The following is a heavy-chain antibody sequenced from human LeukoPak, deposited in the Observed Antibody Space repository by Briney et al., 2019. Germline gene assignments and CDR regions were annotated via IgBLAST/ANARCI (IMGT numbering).Heavy chain of an antibody. CDR3: ASPRTVGVQFDY. Sequence: SETLSLTCTVSGGSISSSSYYWGWIRQPPGKGLEWIGSIYYSGSTYYNPSLKSRVTIPVDTSKNQFSLKLSSVTAADTAVYYCASPRTVGVQFDYWGQGTLVTVSS. CDR2: IYYSGST. J-gene: IGHJ4*02. V-gene: IGHV4-39*01. D-gene: IGHD4-23*01. CDR1: GGSISSSSYY.